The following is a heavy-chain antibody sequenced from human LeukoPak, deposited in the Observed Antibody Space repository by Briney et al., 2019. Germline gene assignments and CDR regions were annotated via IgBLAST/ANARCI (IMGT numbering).Heavy chain of an antibody. D-gene: IGHD2-21*02. V-gene: IGHV1-69-2*01. Sequence: ASVKVSCKVSGYTFTGYYMHWVQQAPGKGLEWMGLVDPEDGETIYAEKFQGRVTITADTSTDTAYMELSSLRSEDTAVYYCASEGPYCGGDCYPYFQHWGQGTLVTVSS. CDR2: VDPEDGET. CDR3: ASEGPYCGGDCYPYFQH. CDR1: GYTFTGYY. J-gene: IGHJ1*01.